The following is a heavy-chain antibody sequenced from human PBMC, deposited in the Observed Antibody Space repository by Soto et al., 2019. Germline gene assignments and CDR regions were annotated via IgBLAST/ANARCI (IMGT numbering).Heavy chain of an antibody. CDR3: ARWELAFTISGVVTTNGMDV. V-gene: IGHV1-18*01. CDR2: ISAYNGNT. D-gene: IGHD3-3*01. Sequence: QVQLVQSGAEVKKPGASVKVSCKASGYTFTSYGISWVRQAPGQGLEWMGWISAYNGNTNYAQKLQGRVTMTTDTSTSTAYMELRSLRSDDTAVYYCARWELAFTISGVVTTNGMDVWGQGTTVTVSS. CDR1: GYTFTSYG. J-gene: IGHJ6*02.